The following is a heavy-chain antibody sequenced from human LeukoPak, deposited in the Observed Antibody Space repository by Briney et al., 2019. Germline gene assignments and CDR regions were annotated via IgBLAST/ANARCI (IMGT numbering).Heavy chain of an antibody. CDR2: ITSGSSYI. CDR3: ARDPYSGSYGNYYYYFMDV. V-gene: IGHV3-21*01. J-gene: IGHJ6*03. D-gene: IGHD1-26*01. CDR1: GFTFSSYN. Sequence: GGSLRLSCAASGFTFSSYNMNWVRQAPGKGLECVSSITSGSSYICCADSVKGRFTISRDNAKNSLYLQMNSLRAEDTAVYYCARDPYSGSYGNYYYYFMDVWGKGTTVTISS.